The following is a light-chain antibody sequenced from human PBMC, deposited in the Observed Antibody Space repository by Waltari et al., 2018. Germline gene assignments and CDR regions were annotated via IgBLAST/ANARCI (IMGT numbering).Light chain of an antibody. CDR3: QVWDITSDHEVL. J-gene: IGLJ2*01. CDR2: ADS. CDR1: RIGGEA. V-gene: IGLV3-21*02. Sequence: SSDLAQPPSVSVSPGQTARLTCGGGRIGGEAENWYQQNPPQAPVLVIHADSERPSGIPERISGSKSGNTATLTISGVEAWDEADYYCQVWDITSDHEVLFGGGTRLTVL.